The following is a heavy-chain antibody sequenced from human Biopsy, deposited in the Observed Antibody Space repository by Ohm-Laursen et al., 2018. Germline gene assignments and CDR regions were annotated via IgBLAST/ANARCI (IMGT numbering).Heavy chain of an antibody. CDR1: GGSIRGSS. J-gene: IGHJ3*02. Sequence: PGTLSLTCTVSGGSIRGSSWSWIRQAPGRGLEWVGYISYSGSTSNNPSLKSRITISVDTSKNQISLKVTSVTAADTAVYYCAKHGSGWTGDDALHIWGQGTMVTVSS. CDR3: AKHGSGWTGDDALHI. CDR2: ISYSGST. D-gene: IGHD6-19*01. V-gene: IGHV4-59*08.